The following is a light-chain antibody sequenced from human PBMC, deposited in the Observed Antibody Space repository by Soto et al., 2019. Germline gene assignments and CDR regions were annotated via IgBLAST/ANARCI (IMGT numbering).Light chain of an antibody. J-gene: IGKJ2*01. V-gene: IGKV3-20*01. CDR1: QSVSGDY. Sequence: EVVLTQSPGTLSLSPGERATLSCRASQSVSGDYLAWYQQKPGQAPRLLIHGASNRAAGIPDRFSVSGSVTDFTLTISRLEPEDFAVYFCHRYGASPTFGQGTKLEV. CDR2: GAS. CDR3: HRYGASPT.